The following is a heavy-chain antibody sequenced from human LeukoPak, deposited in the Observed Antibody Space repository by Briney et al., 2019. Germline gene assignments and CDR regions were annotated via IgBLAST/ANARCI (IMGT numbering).Heavy chain of an antibody. Sequence: GGSLRLSCAASGFTFSSYAMSWVRQAPGKGLEWVSTISTSVGTTYYADSVKGRFTISRDNSKNTLYLQVNSLRADDTAVYYCAKAFPYGSVSLDYWGQGTLVTVSS. D-gene: IGHD3-10*01. V-gene: IGHV3-23*01. CDR3: AKAFPYGSVSLDY. CDR2: ISTSVGTT. CDR1: GFTFSSYA. J-gene: IGHJ4*02.